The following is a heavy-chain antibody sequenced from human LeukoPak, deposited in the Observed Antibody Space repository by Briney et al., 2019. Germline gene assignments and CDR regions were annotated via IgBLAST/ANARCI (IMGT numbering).Heavy chain of an antibody. CDR3: AREGESGSYSPFDY. D-gene: IGHD1-26*01. CDR1: GGSISSSSYY. CDR2: IYYSGST. Sequence: PSETLSLTCTVSGGSISSSSYYWGWIRQPPGKGLEWIGSIYYSGSTYYNPSLKSRVTISVDTSKNQFSLKLSSVTAADTAVYYCAREGESGSYSPFDYWGQGTLVTVSS. J-gene: IGHJ4*02. V-gene: IGHV4-39*02.